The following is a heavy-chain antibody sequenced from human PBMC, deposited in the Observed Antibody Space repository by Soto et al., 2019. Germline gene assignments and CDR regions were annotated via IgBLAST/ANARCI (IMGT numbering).Heavy chain of an antibody. CDR2: IRSKSGAT. CDR1: GFSFSNAW. CDR3: TPPGNPHVVDH. Sequence: GGSPRISCAASGFSFSNAWMNWVRQAPGKGLEWVGRIRSKSGATDYAAPVKGRFTISRDDSKNTLYLKITSIKFEDPAVFFCTPPGNPHVVDHWGQGTWVPVSS. J-gene: IGHJ4*02. D-gene: IGHD1-1*01. V-gene: IGHV3-15*07.